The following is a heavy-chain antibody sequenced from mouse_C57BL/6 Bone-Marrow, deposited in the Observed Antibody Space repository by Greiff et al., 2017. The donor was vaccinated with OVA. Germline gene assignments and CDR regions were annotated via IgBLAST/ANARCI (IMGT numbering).Heavy chain of an antibody. CDR3: ARSIYYYGSSYCGHWYFDV. J-gene: IGHJ1*03. V-gene: IGHV5-4*01. Sequence: EVQVVESGGGLVKPGGSLKLSCAASGFTFSSYAMSWVRQTPEKRLEWVATISDGGSYTYYTDNVKGRFTISRDNAKNNLYLQMSHLKSEDTAMYYCARSIYYYGSSYCGHWYFDVWGTGTTVTVSS. D-gene: IGHD1-1*01. CDR1: GFTFSSYA. CDR2: ISDGGSYT.